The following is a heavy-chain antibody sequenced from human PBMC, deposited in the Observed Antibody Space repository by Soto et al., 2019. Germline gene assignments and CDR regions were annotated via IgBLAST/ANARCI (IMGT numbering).Heavy chain of an antibody. D-gene: IGHD3-9*01. V-gene: IGHV1-58*01. CDR1: GFTFTSSA. Sequence: ASVKVSCKASGFTFTSSAVQWVRQARGQRLEWIGWIVVGSGNTNYAQKFQERVTITRDMSTSTAYMELSSLRSEDTAVYYCAAAVGDILTYNTGAFDIWGQGTMVTVSS. CDR2: IVVGSGNT. J-gene: IGHJ3*02. CDR3: AAAVGDILTYNTGAFDI.